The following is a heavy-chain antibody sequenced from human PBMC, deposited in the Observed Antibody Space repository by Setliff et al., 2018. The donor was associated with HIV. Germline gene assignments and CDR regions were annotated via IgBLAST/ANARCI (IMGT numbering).Heavy chain of an antibody. CDR3: ARGRDYTGSWFRPFYLDF. V-gene: IGHV4-34*01. Sequence: PSETLSLTCAVYNGSFSGYYWTWIRQPPGKGLEWIGEINHSGSTNYSPSLKSRVTISVDASRNQFSLRLSSVTAADTAVYYCARGRDYTGSWFRPFYLDFWGHGNLVTVSS. J-gene: IGHJ4*01. CDR1: NGSFSGYY. D-gene: IGHD3-3*01. CDR2: INHSGST.